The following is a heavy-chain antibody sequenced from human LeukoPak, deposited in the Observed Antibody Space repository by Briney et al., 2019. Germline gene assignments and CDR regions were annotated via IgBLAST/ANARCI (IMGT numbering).Heavy chain of an antibody. V-gene: IGHV3-21*01. D-gene: IGHD3-22*01. CDR1: GFTFSSYS. CDR3: ARADGDSYMIVVTMYYFDY. J-gene: IGHJ4*02. Sequence: GGSLRLSCAASGFTFSSYSMNWVRQAPGKGLEWVSSISSSSSYIYYADSVKGRFTISRDNAKNSLYLQMNSLRAEDTAVYYCARADGDSYMIVVTMYYFDYWGQGTLVTVSS. CDR2: ISSSSSYI.